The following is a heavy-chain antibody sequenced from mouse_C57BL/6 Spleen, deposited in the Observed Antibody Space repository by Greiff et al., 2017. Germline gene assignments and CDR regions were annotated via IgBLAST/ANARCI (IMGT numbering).Heavy chain of an antibody. CDR1: GFTFSDYY. CDR3: ARQGGYYGNLYYFDY. J-gene: IGHJ2*01. Sequence: EVHLVESGGGLVQPGGSLKLSCAASGFTFSDYYMYWVRQTPEKRLEWVAYISNGGGSTYYPDTVKGRFTISRDNAKNTLYLQMSRLKSEDTAMYYCARQGGYYGNLYYFDYWGQGTTLTVSS. D-gene: IGHD2-1*01. CDR2: ISNGGGST. V-gene: IGHV5-12*01.